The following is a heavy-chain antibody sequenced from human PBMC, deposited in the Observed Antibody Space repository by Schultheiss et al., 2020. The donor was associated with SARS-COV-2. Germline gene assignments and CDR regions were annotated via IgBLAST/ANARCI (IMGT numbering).Heavy chain of an antibody. Sequence: GESLKISCQGSGYSFANYWIGWVRQMPGQGLEWMGIIYPADSDTRYSPSFQGQVTISVHKSISTTFLQWTSLKASDTAMYYCARHNERGGGHSGWFKFWGRGALVTVSS. D-gene: IGHD6-19*01. CDR1: GYSFANYW. CDR3: ARHNERGGGHSGWFKF. V-gene: IGHV5-51*01. CDR2: IYPADSDT. J-gene: IGHJ5*01.